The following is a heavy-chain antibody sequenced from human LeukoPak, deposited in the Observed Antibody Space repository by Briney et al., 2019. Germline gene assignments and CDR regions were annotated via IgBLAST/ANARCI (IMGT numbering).Heavy chain of an antibody. CDR2: INPTSGDT. CDR1: VYTFTSYY. J-gene: IGHJ3*02. CDR3: ARYGFSSVWQGGWHAFDI. Sequence: GASVKVSCQASVYTFTSYYVHWARQAPGQGLEWMGIINPTSGDTDYAQNFQGRVTMTRDMSTSTVYMELSSLRSEDTAVYYCARYGFSSVWQGGWHAFDIWGLGTMVTVSS. D-gene: IGHD6-25*01. V-gene: IGHV1-46*01.